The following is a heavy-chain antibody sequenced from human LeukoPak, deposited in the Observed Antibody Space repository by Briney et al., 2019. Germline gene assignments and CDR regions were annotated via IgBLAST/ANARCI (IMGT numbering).Heavy chain of an antibody. Sequence: GASVKVSCKASGYTFTGYYMHWVRQAPGQGLEWMGWISAYNGNTNYAQKLQGRVTMTTDTSTSTAYMELRSLRSDDTAVYYCVRARGGLYSSGWYSPPHLSHHILDYWGQGTLVTVSS. CDR1: GYTFTGYY. CDR3: VRARGGLYSSGWYSPPHLSHHILDY. J-gene: IGHJ4*02. V-gene: IGHV1-18*04. CDR2: ISAYNGNT. D-gene: IGHD6-19*01.